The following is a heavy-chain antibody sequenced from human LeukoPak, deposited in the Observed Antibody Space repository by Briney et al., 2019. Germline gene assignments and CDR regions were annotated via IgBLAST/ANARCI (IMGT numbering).Heavy chain of an antibody. D-gene: IGHD3-16*01. CDR2: IYSDNT. Sequence: GGSLRLSCTVSGFTVSSNSMSWVRQAPGKGLEWVSFIYSDNTHYSDSVTGRFTISRDNSKNTLYLQMNSLRAEDTAVYYCARRGGAYAHPYDYWGQGTLVTVSS. J-gene: IGHJ4*02. CDR3: ARRGGAYAHPYDY. V-gene: IGHV3-53*01. CDR1: GFTVSSNS.